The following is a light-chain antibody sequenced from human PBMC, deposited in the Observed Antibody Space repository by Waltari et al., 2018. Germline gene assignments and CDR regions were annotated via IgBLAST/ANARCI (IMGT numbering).Light chain of an antibody. J-gene: IGKJ1*01. CDR2: DAS. Sequence: IVLTQSPCTLSLSPGARATLPCRASESIGRTLAWYQQKPGQPPRLLVYDASSRATGIPGRFSGSGSGTDFSLTISRLEPEDFAVYYCQKYGTRPATFGQGTKVEIK. CDR3: QKYGTRPAT. CDR1: ESIGRT. V-gene: IGKV3-20*01.